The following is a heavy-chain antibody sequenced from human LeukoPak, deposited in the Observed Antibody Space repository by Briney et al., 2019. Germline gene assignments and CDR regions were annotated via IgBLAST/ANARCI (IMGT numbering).Heavy chain of an antibody. CDR3: ARDFKLSLVLRNAFDI. Sequence: ASVKVSCKASGYTFTSYYMHWVRQAPGQGLEWMGIINPSGGSTSYAQKFQGRVTMTRDTSTSTVYMELSSLRSEDTAVYYCARDFKLSLVLRNAFDIWGQGTMVTVSS. CDR2: INPSGGST. J-gene: IGHJ3*02. V-gene: IGHV1-46*01. CDR1: GYTFTSYY. D-gene: IGHD2/OR15-2a*01.